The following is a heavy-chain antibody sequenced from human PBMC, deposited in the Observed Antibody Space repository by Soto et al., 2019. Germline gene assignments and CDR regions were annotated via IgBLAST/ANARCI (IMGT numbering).Heavy chain of an antibody. CDR1: GFTFSSYG. Sequence: QVQLVESGGGVVQPGRSLRLSCAASGFTFSSYGMHWVRQAPGKGLEWVAVISYDGSNKYYADSVKGRFTISRDNSKNTLYLQMNSLRAEDTAVYYCAKDVNWNYVRGMDVW. J-gene: IGHJ6*01. CDR3: AKDVNWNYVRGMDV. CDR2: ISYDGSNK. D-gene: IGHD1-7*01. V-gene: IGHV3-30*18.